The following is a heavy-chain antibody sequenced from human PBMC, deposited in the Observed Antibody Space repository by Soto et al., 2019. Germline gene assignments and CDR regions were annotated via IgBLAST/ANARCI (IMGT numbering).Heavy chain of an antibody. Sequence: GASVEVSCKXSGYTFTSYDINWVRQATGQGLEWMGWMNPNSGNTGYAQKFQGRVTMTRNTSISTAYMELSSLRSEDTAVYYCASRGKLVAAHNPLNYYYYGMDVWGQGTTVTVSS. CDR2: MNPNSGNT. CDR3: ASRGKLVAAHNPLNYYYYGMDV. CDR1: GYTFTSYD. D-gene: IGHD2-15*01. J-gene: IGHJ6*02. V-gene: IGHV1-8*01.